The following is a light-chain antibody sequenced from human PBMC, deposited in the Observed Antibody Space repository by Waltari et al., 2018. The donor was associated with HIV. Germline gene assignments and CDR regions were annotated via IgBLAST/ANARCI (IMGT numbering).Light chain of an antibody. V-gene: IGLV2-11*01. J-gene: IGLJ1*01. CDR2: DVT. CDR1: SSDVVAYNY. Sequence: QSALTQPRSVSGSPGQSVTISCTGTSSDVVAYNYVSWYQQHPGKAPKLMIYDVTKRPSVVPDRFSGSKSGNTASLTISGLQAEDEADYYCCSYAGSSYVFGTGTNVTVL. CDR3: CSYAGSSYV.